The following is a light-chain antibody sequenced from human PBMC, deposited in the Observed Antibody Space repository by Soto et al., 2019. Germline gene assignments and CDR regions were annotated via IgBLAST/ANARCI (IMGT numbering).Light chain of an antibody. CDR1: PSNIGAKP. V-gene: IGLV1-47*01. Sequence: QSVVTQPPSASGTPGQRSTISCSGSPSNIGAKPVYWYQQLPGTAPKLLIFKNDQRPSGVPDRFSGSKSGTSASLAISGLRYEEEAHFFSATWDDSLSVVLFGGGTKLT. CDR2: KND. J-gene: IGLJ2*01. CDR3: ATWDDSLSVVL.